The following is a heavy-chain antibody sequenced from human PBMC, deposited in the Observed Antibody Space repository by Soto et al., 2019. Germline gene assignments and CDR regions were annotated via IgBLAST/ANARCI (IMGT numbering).Heavy chain of an antibody. V-gene: IGHV4-4*02. CDR1: GGSIDSSDW. CDR3: ARDHHYRNSWSFDS. J-gene: IGHJ4*02. D-gene: IGHD6-13*01. CDR2: IFHGGTI. Sequence: QVPLQESGPGLVKPSGTLSLTCAVSGGSIDSSDWWNWVRQPPGKRLEWIGEIFHGGTIIYNPSLKSRVTISVDKSRNQFSLELTSVTAADTSVYYCARDHHYRNSWSFDSWGQGTLVTVSS.